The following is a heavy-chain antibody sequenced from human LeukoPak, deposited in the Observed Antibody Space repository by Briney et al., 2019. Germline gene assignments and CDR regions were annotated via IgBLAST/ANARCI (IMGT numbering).Heavy chain of an antibody. V-gene: IGHV4-39*01. D-gene: IGHD3-22*01. CDR3: ARRFRSSDYYYVSLDY. CDR2: IYYSGST. CDR1: GGSISSSSYY. J-gene: IGHJ4*02. Sequence: SETLSLTCTVSGGSISSSSYYWGWIRQPPGKGLEWIGSIYYSGSTYYNPSLRSRVTISENTSKNQFSLKLSSVTAADTAVYYCARRFRSSDYYYVSLDYWGQGTLVTVSS.